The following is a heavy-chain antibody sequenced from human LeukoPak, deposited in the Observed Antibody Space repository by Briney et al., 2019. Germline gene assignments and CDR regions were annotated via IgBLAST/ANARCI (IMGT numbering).Heavy chain of an antibody. V-gene: IGHV3-21*01. J-gene: IGHJ4*02. Sequence: GGSLRLSCAASGFSFNSYSMNWVRQAPGKGLEWVSSISSNSAYIYYADSVKGRFTISRDTSKNALYLQMISLRAEDTAVYYCARGRAAATYFDYWGQGTLVTVSS. CDR1: GFSFNSYS. D-gene: IGHD6-13*01. CDR3: ARGRAAATYFDY. CDR2: ISSNSAYI.